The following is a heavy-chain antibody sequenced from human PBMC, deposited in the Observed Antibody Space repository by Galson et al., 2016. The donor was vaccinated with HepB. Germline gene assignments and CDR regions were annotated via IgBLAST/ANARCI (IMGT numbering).Heavy chain of an antibody. V-gene: IGHV4-39*01. D-gene: IGHD6-6*01. Sequence: ETLSLTCTVSGGSISSSSYYWGWIRQPPGRGLEWIGSISYSGSTYYNPSLKSRATISVDTSKNQFSLKLSSVTAADTAVFYCAEYSSSFAMDVWGQGTTVTVSS. CDR2: ISYSGST. J-gene: IGHJ6*02. CDR3: AEYSSSFAMDV. CDR1: GGSISSSSYY.